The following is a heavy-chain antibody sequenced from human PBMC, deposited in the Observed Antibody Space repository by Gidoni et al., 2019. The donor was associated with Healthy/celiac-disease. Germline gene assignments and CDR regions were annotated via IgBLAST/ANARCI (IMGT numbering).Heavy chain of an antibody. Sequence: QVQLQESGPGLVKPSETLSLTCAVSGYSISSGYYWGWIRQPPGKGLEWIGSIYHSGSTYYNPSLKSRVTISVDTSKNQFSLKLSSVTAADTAVYYCARARVLPRDFDYWGQGTLVTVSS. CDR1: GYSISSGYY. D-gene: IGHD2-15*01. J-gene: IGHJ4*02. V-gene: IGHV4-38-2*01. CDR2: IYHSGST. CDR3: ARARVLPRDFDY.